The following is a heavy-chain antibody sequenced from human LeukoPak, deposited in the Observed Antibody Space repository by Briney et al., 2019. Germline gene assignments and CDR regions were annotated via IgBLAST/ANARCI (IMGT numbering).Heavy chain of an antibody. Sequence: TASDTLSLTCTVSGGSISSYYWSWIRQPPGKGLEWIGYIYYSGSTNYNPSLKSRVTISVDTSKNQFFLKLSSVTAADTAVYYCARGGYYDSSGSLDYWGQGTLVTVSS. CDR2: IYYSGST. D-gene: IGHD3-22*01. J-gene: IGHJ4*02. CDR1: GGSISSYY. CDR3: ARGGYYDSSGSLDY. V-gene: IGHV4-59*07.